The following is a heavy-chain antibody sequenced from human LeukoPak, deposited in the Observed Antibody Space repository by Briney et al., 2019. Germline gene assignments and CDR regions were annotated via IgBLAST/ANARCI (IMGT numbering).Heavy chain of an antibody. D-gene: IGHD3-10*01. CDR1: GGSINSTSHY. J-gene: IGHJ6*03. Sequence: SETLSLTCIVSGGSINSTSHYWGWIRQPPGKGLEWIGSMHYSGSTNYNPSLKSRVTMSVDTSKNQFSLKLSSVTAADTAVYYCARVMTYGSGSYYSTSDYYYMDVWGKGTTVTISS. CDR2: MHYSGST. CDR3: ARVMTYGSGSYYSTSDYYYMDV. V-gene: IGHV4-39*07.